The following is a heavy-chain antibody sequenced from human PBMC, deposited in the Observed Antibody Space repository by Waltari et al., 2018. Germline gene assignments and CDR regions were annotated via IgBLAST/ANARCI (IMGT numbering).Heavy chain of an antibody. V-gene: IGHV4-4*09. CDR3: ARAVSGSYYYYGMDV. J-gene: IGHJ6*02. Sequence: GWIGYIYTSGSTNYNPSLKSRVTISVDTSKNQFSLKLSSVTAADTAVYYCARAVSGSYYYYGMDVWGQGTTVTVSS. D-gene: IGHD6-25*01. CDR2: IYTSGST.